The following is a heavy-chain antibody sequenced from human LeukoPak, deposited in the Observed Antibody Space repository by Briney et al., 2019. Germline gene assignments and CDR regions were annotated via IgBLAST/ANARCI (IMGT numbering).Heavy chain of an antibody. CDR1: GGSISSGDYS. V-gene: IGHV4-30-4*01. Sequence: SETLSLTCTVSGGSISSGDYSWSWIRQPPGKGLEWIGYIYYSGSTYYNPSLKSRVTISVDTSKNQFSLKLSSVTAADTAVYYCARVARRALALGYFQHWGQGTLVTVSS. J-gene: IGHJ1*01. CDR3: ARVARRALALGYFQH. D-gene: IGHD5-12*01. CDR2: IYYSGST.